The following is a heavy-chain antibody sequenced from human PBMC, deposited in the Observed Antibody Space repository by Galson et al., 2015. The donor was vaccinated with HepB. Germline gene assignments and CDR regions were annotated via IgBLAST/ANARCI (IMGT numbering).Heavy chain of an antibody. V-gene: IGHV3-53*01. CDR2: IYSGGST. CDR3: ARSPRITIFGVALGPFDY. Sequence: SLRLSCAASGFTVSSNYMSWVRQAPGKGLEWVSVIYSGGSTYYADSVKGRFTISRDNSKNTLYLQMNSLRAEDTAVYYCARSPRITIFGVALGPFDYWGQGTLVTVSS. D-gene: IGHD3-3*01. J-gene: IGHJ4*02. CDR1: GFTVSSNY.